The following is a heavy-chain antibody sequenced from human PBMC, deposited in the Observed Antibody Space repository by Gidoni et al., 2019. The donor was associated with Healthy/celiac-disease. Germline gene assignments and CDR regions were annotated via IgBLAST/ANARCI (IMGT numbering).Heavy chain of an antibody. CDR2: IYTSGST. V-gene: IGHV4-61*02. CDR3: ARDLAAAGNWFDP. D-gene: IGHD6-13*01. CDR1: GGSISSGRYY. Sequence: QVQLQESGPGLVKPSQTLSLTCTVSGGSISSGRYYWSWIRQPGGKGLEWIGRIYTSGSTNYNPSLKSRVTIAGDTSKNQFALKLSSVTAADTAVYYCARDLAAAGNWFDPWGQGTLVTVSS. J-gene: IGHJ5*02.